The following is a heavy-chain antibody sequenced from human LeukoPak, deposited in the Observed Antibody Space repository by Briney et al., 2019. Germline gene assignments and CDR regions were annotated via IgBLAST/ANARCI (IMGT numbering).Heavy chain of an antibody. D-gene: IGHD2-15*01. CDR3: AKDVGFCSGDSCSFFDY. CDR2: TSAGGEDK. CDR1: GFVFSNFC. V-gene: IGHV3-23*01. J-gene: IGHJ4*02. Sequence: GGSLRLSCAASGFVFSNFCMTWVRQAPGKGLEWVSATSAGGEDKHYADSVKGRFTISRDNSKNTLYLQMNTLRAEDTALYYCAKDVGFCSGDSCSFFDYWGQGDLVTVSS.